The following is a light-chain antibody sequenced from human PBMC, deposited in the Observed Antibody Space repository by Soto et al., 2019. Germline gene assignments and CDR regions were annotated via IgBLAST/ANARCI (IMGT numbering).Light chain of an antibody. V-gene: IGKV3-15*01. CDR3: QQYNTWPPYT. Sequence: DIVMTQSPGTLSVSPGERATLSCRASQSVSSNLAWYQQKPGQAPRLLLYDASTRATGIPARFSGSGSGTDFTLSISSLQSEDFAVYFCQQYNTWPPYTFGQGTKLEI. CDR1: QSVSSN. CDR2: DAS. J-gene: IGKJ2*01.